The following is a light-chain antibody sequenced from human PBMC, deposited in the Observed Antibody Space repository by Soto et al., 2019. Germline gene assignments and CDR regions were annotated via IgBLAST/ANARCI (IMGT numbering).Light chain of an antibody. CDR3: QQYNNWPYT. J-gene: IGKJ2*01. V-gene: IGKV3-15*01. CDR2: GAS. Sequence: EIVMTQSPATLSVSPGERATLSCRASQSVSSNLGWYQQKPGQAPRLLIYGASTRATGIPARFSGSGSGTAFTLTISGLQSEDFAVYYGQQYNNWPYTFGQGTKLEIK. CDR1: QSVSSN.